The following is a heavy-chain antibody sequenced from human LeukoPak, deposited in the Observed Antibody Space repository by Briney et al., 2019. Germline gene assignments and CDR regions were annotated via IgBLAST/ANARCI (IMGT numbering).Heavy chain of an antibody. Sequence: GGSLRLSCAASGFTFNSYWMSWVRQTPGKGLEWVACIKKDGSEKYYVDSVKGRFTISRDNAKKSMYLQMNSLRAEDTAVYYCAKGGDIVVVPAASYFDYWGQGTLVTVSS. CDR1: GFTFNSYW. D-gene: IGHD2-2*01. J-gene: IGHJ4*02. CDR2: IKKDGSEK. V-gene: IGHV3-7*03. CDR3: AKGGDIVVVPAASYFDY.